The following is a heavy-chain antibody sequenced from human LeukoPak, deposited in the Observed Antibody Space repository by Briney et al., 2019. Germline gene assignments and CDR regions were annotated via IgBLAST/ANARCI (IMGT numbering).Heavy chain of an antibody. D-gene: IGHD2-2*01. CDR2: IYYSGST. CDR1: GGSISSSSYY. CDR3: ARDRYQLLY. J-gene: IGHJ4*02. V-gene: IGHV4-39*02. Sequence: SETLSLTCTVSGGSISSSSYYWGWIRQPPGKGLEWIGSIYYSGSTYYNPSLKSRVTISVDTSKNQFSLKLSSVTAADTAVYYCARDRYQLLYWGQGTLVTVSS.